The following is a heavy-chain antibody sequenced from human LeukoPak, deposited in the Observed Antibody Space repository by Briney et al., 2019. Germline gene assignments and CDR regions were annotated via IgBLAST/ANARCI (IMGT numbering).Heavy chain of an antibody. J-gene: IGHJ6*02. D-gene: IGHD3-22*01. CDR2: ISYDGSNK. CDR1: GFTFSIYG. Sequence: GGSLRLSCAPSGFTFSIYGMHCVRQAPGKGLEWVAVISYDGSNKYYADSVKGRFTISRDNSKNTLYLQMNSLRAEDTAVYYCAKEGYYYDSSGYNYYYGMDVWGQGTTVTVSS. V-gene: IGHV3-30*18. CDR3: AKEGYYYDSSGYNYYYGMDV.